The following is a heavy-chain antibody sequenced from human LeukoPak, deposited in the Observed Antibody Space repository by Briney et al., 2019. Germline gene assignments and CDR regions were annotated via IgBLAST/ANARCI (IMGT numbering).Heavy chain of an antibody. CDR1: GGSFSGYY. V-gene: IGHV4-34*01. CDR3: AGRTYCDFWSGYLGEYYFDY. Sequence: SETLSLTCAVYGGSFSGYYWSWIRQPPGKGLEWIGEINHSGSTNYNPSLKSRVTISVDTSKNQFSLKLSSVTAADTAVYYCAGRTYCDFWSGYLGEYYFDYWGQGTLVTVSS. J-gene: IGHJ4*02. CDR2: INHSGST. D-gene: IGHD3-3*01.